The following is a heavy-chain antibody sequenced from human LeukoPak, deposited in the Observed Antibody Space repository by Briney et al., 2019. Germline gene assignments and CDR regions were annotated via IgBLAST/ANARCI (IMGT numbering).Heavy chain of an antibody. Sequence: GGSLRLSCAASGFTFSTYGMSWVRQAPGKGLGWLSYISGSSSAINYADSVKGRFTISRDNAKNSLFLQMNSLRAEDTAVYYCATYSGYDRIFDYWGQGTLVTVSS. D-gene: IGHD5-12*01. CDR3: ATYSGYDRIFDY. V-gene: IGHV3-48*01. CDR1: GFTFSTYG. J-gene: IGHJ4*02. CDR2: ISGSSSAI.